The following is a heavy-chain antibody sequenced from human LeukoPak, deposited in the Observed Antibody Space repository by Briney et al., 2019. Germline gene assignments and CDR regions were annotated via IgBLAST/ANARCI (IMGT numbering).Heavy chain of an antibody. Sequence: SETLSLTCTVSGGSISSYYWSWIRQPPGKGLEWIGYIYYSGSTNYNPSLKSRVTISVDTSKNQFSLKLSSVTAADTAVYYCARTGATRVDYWGQGTLVTVSS. V-gene: IGHV4-59*12. D-gene: IGHD1-26*01. CDR2: IYYSGST. CDR1: GGSISSYY. J-gene: IGHJ4*02. CDR3: ARTGATRVDY.